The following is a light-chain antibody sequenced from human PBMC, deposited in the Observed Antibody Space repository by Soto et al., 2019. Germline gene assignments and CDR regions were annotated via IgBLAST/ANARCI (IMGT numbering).Light chain of an antibody. CDR2: WAS. CDR3: LQYYDIPRT. Sequence: DTVMTQSPDSLAVSLGERATINCKSSQSILYSSNNKNYIAWYQQKPGQPPKLLIRWASTRESGVPDRFSGSGSETDFTLTISSLQAEDVAVYYCLQYYDIPRTFGQGTRVDIK. J-gene: IGKJ1*01. V-gene: IGKV4-1*01. CDR1: QSILYSSNNKNY.